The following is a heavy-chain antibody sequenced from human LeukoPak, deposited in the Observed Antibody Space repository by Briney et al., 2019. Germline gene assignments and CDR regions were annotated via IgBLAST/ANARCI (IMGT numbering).Heavy chain of an antibody. CDR3: ARGYYDSSEDWFDP. Sequence: GGSLRLSCAASGFTFSSYGMHWVRQAPGKGLEWVAVIWYDGSNKYYADSVKGRFTISRDNSKNTLYLQMNSLRAEDTAVYYCARGYYDSSEDWFDPWGQGTLVTVSS. J-gene: IGHJ5*02. V-gene: IGHV3-33*08. CDR2: IWYDGSNK. CDR1: GFTFSSYG. D-gene: IGHD3-22*01.